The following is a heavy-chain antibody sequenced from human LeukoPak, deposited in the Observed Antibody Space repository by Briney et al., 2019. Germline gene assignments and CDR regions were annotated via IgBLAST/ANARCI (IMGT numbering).Heavy chain of an antibody. CDR2: ISYDGSNK. CDR1: GFTFISYA. D-gene: IGHD5-18*01. J-gene: IGHJ4*02. CDR3: ATLGYHFDY. Sequence: QPGGSLRLSWAASGFTFISYAMHWARPAAGKGLEWVAVISYDGSNKYYADSVKGRFTISRDNPKNTLYPQMNSLGAEDADVYYCATLGYHFDYWGQGTLVTVSS. V-gene: IGHV3-30*04.